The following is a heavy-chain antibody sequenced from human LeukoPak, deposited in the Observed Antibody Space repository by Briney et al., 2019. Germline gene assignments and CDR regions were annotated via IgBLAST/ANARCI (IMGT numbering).Heavy chain of an antibody. Sequence: ASVKVSCKASGYTFTAYYMHWVRQAPGQGLEWMGWINPKSGGTNYAQKFQGRVTMTRDRPISTVHMELSRLRSDDTAVYYCAILSPGWPIDYWGQGTLVTVSS. V-gene: IGHV1-2*02. J-gene: IGHJ4*02. CDR1: GYTFTAYY. CDR2: INPKSGGT. CDR3: AILSPGWPIDY. D-gene: IGHD6-19*01.